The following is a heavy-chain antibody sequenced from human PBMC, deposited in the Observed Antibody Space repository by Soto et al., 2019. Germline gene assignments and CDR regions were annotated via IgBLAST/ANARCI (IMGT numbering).Heavy chain of an antibody. V-gene: IGHV1-69*12. CDR3: AREKDSLDFDY. D-gene: IGHD3-16*02. CDR2: IFPVFGTP. Sequence: QVQLVQSGAEVKKPGSSVKVSCKASGGTFSSYAITWVRQAPGQGLEWMGGIFPVFGTPNFAQKFQGRVTITADESTSTAYVELSSLRPEDTAVYYCAREKDSLDFDYWGQGTLVTVSS. J-gene: IGHJ4*02. CDR1: GGTFSSYA.